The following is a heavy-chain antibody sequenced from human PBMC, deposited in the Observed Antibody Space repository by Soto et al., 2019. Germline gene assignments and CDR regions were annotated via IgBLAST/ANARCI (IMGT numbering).Heavy chain of an antibody. CDR3: AADATAWQQMVPSDY. Sequence: SVKVSCKASGFTFTSSAFQWVRQARRQRLEWIGWIAVGSGYTNYAQRFQDRVTLTRDMSTATTYMELSRLTSEDTAIYYCAADATAWQQMVPSDYWGQGTLVTVSS. J-gene: IGHJ4*02. V-gene: IGHV1-58*01. CDR2: IAVGSGYT. CDR1: GFTFTSSA. D-gene: IGHD2-8*01.